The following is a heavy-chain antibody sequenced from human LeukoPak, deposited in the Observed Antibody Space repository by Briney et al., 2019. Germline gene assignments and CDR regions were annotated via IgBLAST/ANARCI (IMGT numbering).Heavy chain of an antibody. D-gene: IGHD4-17*01. J-gene: IGHJ4*02. V-gene: IGHV3-48*03. CDR1: GFTFSSYE. CDR2: ISSSGSTI. Sequence: GGSLRLSCAASGFTFSSYEMNWVRQAPGKGLEWVSYISSSGSTIYYADSVKGRFTISRDNAKNSLYLQMNSLRAEDTAVYYCAKAYYDDYATAPRDFYYWGQGTLVTVSS. CDR3: AKAYYDDYATAPRDFYY.